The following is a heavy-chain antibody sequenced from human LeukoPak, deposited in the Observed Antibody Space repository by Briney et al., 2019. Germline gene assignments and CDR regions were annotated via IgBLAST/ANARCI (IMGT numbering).Heavy chain of an antibody. Sequence: SETLSLTCTVSGGSISSSSYYWSWIRQPAGKGLEWIGRIYTSGSTNYNPSLKSRVTISVDTSKNQFSLKLSSVTAADTAVYYCARTPGYSSSNAFDIWGQGTMVTVSS. CDR3: ARTPGYSSSNAFDI. CDR2: IYTSGST. J-gene: IGHJ3*02. V-gene: IGHV4-61*02. D-gene: IGHD6-6*01. CDR1: GGSISSSSYY.